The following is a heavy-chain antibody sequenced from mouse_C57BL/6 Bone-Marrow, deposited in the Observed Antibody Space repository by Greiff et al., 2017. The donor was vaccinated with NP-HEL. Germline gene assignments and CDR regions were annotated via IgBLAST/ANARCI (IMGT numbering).Heavy chain of an antibody. CDR1: GFNIKDDY. CDR3: TPDGYYPYWYFEV. Sequence: VQLQQSGAELVRPGASVTLSCTASGFNIKDDYMHWVKQRPEQGLEWLGWIDPENGDTEYASKFQGKATITADTYSNTADMQLRSLTSEDTAVYYCTPDGYYPYWYFEVWGTGTTVTVSS. D-gene: IGHD2-3*01. CDR2: IDPENGDT. J-gene: IGHJ1*03. V-gene: IGHV14-4*01.